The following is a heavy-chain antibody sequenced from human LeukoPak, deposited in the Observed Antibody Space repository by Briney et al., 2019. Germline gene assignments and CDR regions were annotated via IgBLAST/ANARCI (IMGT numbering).Heavy chain of an antibody. CDR3: ARHVGFITMVRGVINNNWFDP. CDR1: GGSISSSSYY. V-gene: IGHV4-39*01. Sequence: PSETLSLTCTVSGGSISSSSYYWGWIRQPPVKGLEWIGSIYYSGSTYHNPSLKSRVTISVDTSKNQFSLRLSSVTAADTAVYYCARHVGFITMVRGVINNNWFDPWGQGTLVTVSS. J-gene: IGHJ5*02. D-gene: IGHD3-10*01. CDR2: IYYSGST.